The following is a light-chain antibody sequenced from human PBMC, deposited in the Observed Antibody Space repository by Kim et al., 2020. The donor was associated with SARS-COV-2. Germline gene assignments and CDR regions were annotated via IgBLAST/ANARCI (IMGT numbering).Light chain of an antibody. CDR3: SSYTSSNSLV. CDR2: DVT. CDR1: NRDVGGYDY. J-gene: IGLJ2*01. Sequence: GQSITISCTGTNRDVGGYDYVSWYQQHPGNAPKLLIYDVTNRPSGVSNRFSGSKSGNTASLSISGLQAEDEADYYCSSYTSSNSLVFGGGTKLTVL. V-gene: IGLV2-14*03.